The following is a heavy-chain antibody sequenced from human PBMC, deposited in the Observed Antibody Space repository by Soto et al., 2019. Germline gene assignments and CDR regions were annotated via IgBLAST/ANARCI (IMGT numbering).Heavy chain of an antibody. CDR2: IYYSGST. D-gene: IGHD6-13*01. CDR3: ARHVDGHLSSPLNGYFDY. CDR1: GGSISSSSYY. J-gene: IGHJ4*02. Sequence: QLQLQESGPGLVKPSETLSLTCTVSGGSISSSSYYWGWIRQPPGKGLEWIGSIYYSGSTYYNPSLKSRVTISVDTSKNQFSLKLSSVTAADTAVYYCARHVDGHLSSPLNGYFDYWGQGTLVTVSS. V-gene: IGHV4-39*01.